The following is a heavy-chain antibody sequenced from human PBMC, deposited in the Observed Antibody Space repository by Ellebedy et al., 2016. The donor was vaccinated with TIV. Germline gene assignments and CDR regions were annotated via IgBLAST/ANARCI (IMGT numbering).Heavy chain of an antibody. J-gene: IGHJ3*02. CDR2: IIPIFGTA. CDR3: ARAAVQGSYSLAVSGAFDI. Sequence: AASVKVSCKASGGTFSSYAISWVRQAPGQGLEWMGGIIPIFGTANYAQKFHGRVTITADESTSTAYMELSSLRSEDTAVYYCARAAVQGSYSLAVSGAFDIWGQGTMVTVSS. V-gene: IGHV1-69*13. D-gene: IGHD1-26*01. CDR1: GGTFSSYA.